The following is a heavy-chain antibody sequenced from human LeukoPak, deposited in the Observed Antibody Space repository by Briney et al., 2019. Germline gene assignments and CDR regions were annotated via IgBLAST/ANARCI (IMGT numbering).Heavy chain of an antibody. V-gene: IGHV4-34*01. CDR2: INHSGST. D-gene: IGHD2-2*02. Sequence: SETLSLTCAVYGGSFSGYYWSWIRQPPGKGLEWIGEINHSGSTNYNPPLKSRVTISVDTSKNQFSPKLSSVTAADTAVYYCARYCSSTSCYSESDYWGQGTLVTVSS. CDR1: GGSFSGYY. J-gene: IGHJ4*02. CDR3: ARYCSSTSCYSESDY.